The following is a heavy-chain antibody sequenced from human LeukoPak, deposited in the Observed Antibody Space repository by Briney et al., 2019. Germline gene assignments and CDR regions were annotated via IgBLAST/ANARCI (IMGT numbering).Heavy chain of an antibody. CDR2: IWYDGSNK. CDR3: AKAGHSNYVTFPPAYYYYMDV. V-gene: IGHV3-33*06. Sequence: GGSLRLSCAASGFTFSSYGMHWVRQAPGKGLEWVAVIWYDGSNKYYADSVKGRFTISRDNSKNTLYLQMNSLRAEDTAVYYCAKAGHSNYVTFPPAYYYYMDVWGKGTTATVSS. D-gene: IGHD4-11*01. J-gene: IGHJ6*03. CDR1: GFTFSSYG.